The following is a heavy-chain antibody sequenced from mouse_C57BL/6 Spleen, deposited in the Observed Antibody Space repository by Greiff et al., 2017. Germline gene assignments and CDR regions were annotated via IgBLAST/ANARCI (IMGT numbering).Heavy chain of an antibody. CDR2: IDTSDSYT. CDR3: SRYHYYGSSYKCFAY. Sequence: QVQLQQPGAELVMPGASVKLSCKASGYTFTSYWMHWVKQRPGQGLEWIGEIDTSDSYTNYNQTIKGKFTLTVDKSSSTAYLQLSSLSSSDSAVYYFSRYHYYGSSYKCFAYWGQGTLVTVSA. CDR1: GYTFTSYW. J-gene: IGHJ3*01. V-gene: IGHV1-69*01. D-gene: IGHD1-1*01.